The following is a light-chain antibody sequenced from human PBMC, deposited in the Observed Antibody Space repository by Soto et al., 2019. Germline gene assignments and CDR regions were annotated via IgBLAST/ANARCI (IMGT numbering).Light chain of an antibody. V-gene: IGKV2-28*01. CDR2: LGS. CDR1: QSLLHSNGYNY. CDR3: MQPLQSWT. J-gene: IGKJ1*01. Sequence: EIVMTQSPLCLPVTPGQPASISFRSSQSLLHSNGYNYLDWYLQKPGQSPQLLIYLGSNRASGVPDRFSGSGSGTDFTLKISRVEAEDVGVYYCMQPLQSWTFGQGTKVDI.